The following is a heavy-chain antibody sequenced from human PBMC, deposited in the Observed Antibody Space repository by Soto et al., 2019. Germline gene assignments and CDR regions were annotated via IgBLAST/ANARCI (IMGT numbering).Heavy chain of an antibody. J-gene: IGHJ4*02. Sequence: SVKVSCKASGGTFSSYAISWVRQAPGQGLEWMGGIIPIFGTANYAQKFQGRVTITADESTSTAYMELSSLRSEDTAVYYCARVLLVDGGNNHKGTFDYWGEGTLVTVSS. CDR2: IIPIFGTA. V-gene: IGHV1-69*13. CDR3: ARVLLVDGGNNHKGTFDY. CDR1: GGTFSSYA. D-gene: IGHD5-18*01.